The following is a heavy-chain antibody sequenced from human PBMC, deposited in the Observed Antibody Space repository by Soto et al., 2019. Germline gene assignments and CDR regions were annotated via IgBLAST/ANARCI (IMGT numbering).Heavy chain of an antibody. J-gene: IGHJ3*02. CDR2: INHSGST. Sequence: QVQLQQWGAGLLKPSETLSLTCAVYGGSFSGYYWSWIRQPPGKGLEWIGEINHSGSTNYNPSLKSRVTISVDTSKNQFSLKLSSVTAADTAVYYCASMDSSSSGAFDIWGQGTMVTVSS. CDR3: ASMDSSSSGAFDI. CDR1: GGSFSGYY. V-gene: IGHV4-34*01. D-gene: IGHD6-6*01.